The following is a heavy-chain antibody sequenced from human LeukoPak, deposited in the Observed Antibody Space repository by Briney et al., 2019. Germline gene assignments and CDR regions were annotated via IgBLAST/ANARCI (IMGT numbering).Heavy chain of an antibody. CDR1: GISFSGNW. Sequence: PGGSLRLSCAASGISFSGNWMGWVRQAPGEGLEWAASIKYDGSAKYNADSVKGRFTISRDNAKNSLYLEMNSLTAEDTAVYYCAFSNAFKVWGQGTLVTVSS. J-gene: IGHJ4*02. CDR2: IKYDGSAK. CDR3: AFSNAFKV. D-gene: IGHD2-8*01. V-gene: IGHV3-7*01.